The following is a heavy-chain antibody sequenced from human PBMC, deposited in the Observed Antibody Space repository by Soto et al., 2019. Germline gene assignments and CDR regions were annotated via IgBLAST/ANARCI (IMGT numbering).Heavy chain of an antibody. CDR2: ISGSGGST. CDR1: GFTFSSYA. V-gene: IGHV3-23*01. CDR3: ATRSGGGVIDY. D-gene: IGHD1-26*01. Sequence: PGGSLRLSCAASGFTFSSYAMSWVRQAPGKGLEWVSAISGSGGSTYYADSVKGRFTISRDNSKNTLYLQMNSLRAGDTAVYYWATRSGGGVIDYWGQGTLVTVSS. J-gene: IGHJ4*02.